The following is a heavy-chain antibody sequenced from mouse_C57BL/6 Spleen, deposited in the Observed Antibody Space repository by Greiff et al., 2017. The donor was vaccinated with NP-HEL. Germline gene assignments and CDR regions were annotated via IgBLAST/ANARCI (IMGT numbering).Heavy chain of an antibody. CDR2: ISSGGSYT. Sequence: EVQLVESGGDLVKPGGSLKLSCAASGFTFSSYGMSWVRQTPDKRLEWVATISSGGSYTYYPDSVKGRFTISRDNAKNTLYLQMSSLKSEDTAMYYCARHALLRQYYFDYWGQGTTLTVSS. J-gene: IGHJ2*01. D-gene: IGHD1-1*01. CDR3: ARHALLRQYYFDY. V-gene: IGHV5-6*01. CDR1: GFTFSSYG.